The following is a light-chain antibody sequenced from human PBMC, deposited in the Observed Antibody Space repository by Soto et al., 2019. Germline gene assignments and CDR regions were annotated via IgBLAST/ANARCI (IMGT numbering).Light chain of an antibody. CDR3: CSYAGSYHYV. Sequence: QSVLIQPRSVSGSPGQSITVSCAGTYSDVGTYNYVSWYQQHPGKAPKVMIYDVNKRPSGVPDRFSGSKSGSTASLTISGLQAEDEADYYCCSYAGSYHYVFGTGTKVTVL. CDR1: YSDVGTYNY. CDR2: DVN. J-gene: IGLJ1*01. V-gene: IGLV2-11*01.